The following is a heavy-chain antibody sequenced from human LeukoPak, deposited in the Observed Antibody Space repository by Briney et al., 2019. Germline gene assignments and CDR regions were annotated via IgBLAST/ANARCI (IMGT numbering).Heavy chain of an antibody. D-gene: IGHD3-22*01. J-gene: IGHJ4*02. CDR3: ARSSERKYYFDY. V-gene: IGHV3-53*01. CDR2: IYSGGTT. Sequence: GGSLRLSCAASGFTVSGNYMSWVRQAPGKGLEWVSLIYSGGTTYYADSVKGRFTISRDNSKSTLYLQMNSLRAEDTAVYYCARSSERKYYFDYWGQGTLVTVSS. CDR1: GFTVSGNY.